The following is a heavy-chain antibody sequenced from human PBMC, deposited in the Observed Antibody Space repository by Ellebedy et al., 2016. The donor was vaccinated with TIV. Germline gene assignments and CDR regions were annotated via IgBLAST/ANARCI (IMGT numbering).Heavy chain of an antibody. CDR3: ARALPARLSSGWYDY. CDR1: GDSVSTNSAA. Sequence: SQTLSLTCAISGDSVSTNSAAWNWIRQSPSRGLEWLGRTYYRSKWYNDYAVSVKSRITIDPDTSKNQFSLKLSSVTAADTAVYYCARALPARLSSGWYDYWGQGTLVTVSS. D-gene: IGHD6-19*01. J-gene: IGHJ4*02. CDR2: TYYRSKWYN. V-gene: IGHV6-1*01.